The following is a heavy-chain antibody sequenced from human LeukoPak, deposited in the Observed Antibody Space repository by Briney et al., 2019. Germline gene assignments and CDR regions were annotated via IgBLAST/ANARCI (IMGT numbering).Heavy chain of an antibody. V-gene: IGHV1-18*01. J-gene: IGHJ6*02. CDR2: VSAYNGNT. D-gene: IGHD5-18*01. CDR3: ARVDTAMVVNYYYYYGMDV. Sequence: ASVKVSCKASGYTFTSYGICWVRQAPGQGLEWMGWVSAYNGNTNYAQKLQGRVTMTTDTSTSTAYMELRSLRSDDTAVYYCARVDTAMVVNYYYYYGMDVWGQGTTVTVSS. CDR1: GYTFTSYG.